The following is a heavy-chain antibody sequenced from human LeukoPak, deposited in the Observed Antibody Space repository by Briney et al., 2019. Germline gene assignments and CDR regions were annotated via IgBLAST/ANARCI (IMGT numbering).Heavy chain of an antibody. D-gene: IGHD1-26*01. CDR2: IIPIFGTA. J-gene: IGHJ4*02. CDR3: ANTRAGALDY. CDR1: GGTFSSYA. V-gene: IGHV1-69*13. Sequence: SVTVSCKASGGTFSSYAISWVRQAPGQGLEWMGGIIPIFGTANYAQKFQGRVTITADESTSTAYMELSSLRSEDTAVYYCANTRAGALDYWGQGTLVTVSS.